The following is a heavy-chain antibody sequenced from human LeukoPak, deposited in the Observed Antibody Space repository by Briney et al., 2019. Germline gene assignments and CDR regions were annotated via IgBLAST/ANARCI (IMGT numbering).Heavy chain of an antibody. J-gene: IGHJ4*02. CDR2: LYYTGST. V-gene: IGHV4-59*01. D-gene: IGHD1-26*01. Sequence: SETLSLTCSVSGGSITSYYWSWIRQPPGKGLEWIGSLYYTGSTNYNPSLKSRITISVDPSKNQFSLKLSSVTAADTAVYYCARDSGSYLNFDYWGQGTLVTVSS. CDR3: ARDSGSYLNFDY. CDR1: GGSITSYY.